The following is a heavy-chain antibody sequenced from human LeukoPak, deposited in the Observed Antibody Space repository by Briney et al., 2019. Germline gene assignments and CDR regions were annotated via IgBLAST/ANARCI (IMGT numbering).Heavy chain of an antibody. V-gene: IGHV3-21*01. J-gene: IGHJ4*02. Sequence: GGSLRLSCAASGFSFSRHTMNWVRQAPGKGLEWVSSISSSSSYIYYADSVKGRFTISRDNAKNSLYLQMNSLRAEDTAVYSCAKDRGYNILTGYSKGHYFDYWGQGTLVTVSS. CDR3: AKDRGYNILTGYSKGHYFDY. CDR1: GFSFSRHT. D-gene: IGHD3-9*01. CDR2: ISSSSSYI.